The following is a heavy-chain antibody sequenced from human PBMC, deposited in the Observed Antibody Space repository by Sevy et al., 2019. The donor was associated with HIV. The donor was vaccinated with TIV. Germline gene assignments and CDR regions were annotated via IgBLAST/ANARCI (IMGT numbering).Heavy chain of an antibody. CDR1: SGSFSAYY. D-gene: IGHD4-4*01. J-gene: IGHJ4*02. CDR3: ARGVTVTTVPYYFDY. Sequence: SETLSLTCAVYSGSFSAYYWSWIRQPPGKGLEWIGEINHSESTNYNPSLKSRVTISLHTSKNQFSLKLTSVTAADTAVYYCARGVTVTTVPYYFDYWGQGTLVTVSS. V-gene: IGHV4-34*01. CDR2: INHSEST.